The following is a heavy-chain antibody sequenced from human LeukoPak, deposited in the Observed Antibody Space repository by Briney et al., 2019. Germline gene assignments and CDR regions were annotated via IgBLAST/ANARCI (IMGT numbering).Heavy chain of an antibody. Sequence: GASVKVSCKASGGTFSSYAISWVRQAPGQGLEWMGGIIPIFGTANYAQKFQGRVTMTEDTSTDTAYMELSSLRSEDTAVYYCATDLFYYDSSGYRGLVDYWGQGTLVTVSS. V-gene: IGHV1-69*06. CDR3: ATDLFYYDSSGYRGLVDY. D-gene: IGHD3-22*01. J-gene: IGHJ4*02. CDR1: GGTFSSYA. CDR2: IIPIFGTA.